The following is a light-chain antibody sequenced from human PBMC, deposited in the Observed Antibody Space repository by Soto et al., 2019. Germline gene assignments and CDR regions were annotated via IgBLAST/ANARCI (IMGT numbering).Light chain of an antibody. Sequence: QSVLTQPPSVSGAPGQRVTISCTGSSSNIGTGCDVHWYQQLPGTAPKLLIYGNSNRTSGVPDRFSGSKSGTSASLAITGLQAEDESDYYCQSYDTRLSGYVFGTGTKLTVL. CDR1: SSNIGTGCD. CDR2: GNS. J-gene: IGLJ1*01. V-gene: IGLV1-40*01. CDR3: QSYDTRLSGYV.